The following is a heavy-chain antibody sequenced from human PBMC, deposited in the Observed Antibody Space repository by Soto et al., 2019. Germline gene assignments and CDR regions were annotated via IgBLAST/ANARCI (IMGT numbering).Heavy chain of an antibody. CDR2: ITSAGST. D-gene: IGHD6-19*01. Sequence: EVQLLESGGDLAQPGGSLRLICAASGFTFSNYAMTWVRQSPGKGLEWVSTITSAGSTFYGDSVKGRFTISRDNSKSTLYLQMNSLGAEDTAVYCCAKTDKFHSQSSGWANRFDSWGQGTLVTVSS. CDR3: AKTDKFHSQSSGWANRFDS. J-gene: IGHJ4*02. CDR1: GFTFSNYA. V-gene: IGHV3-23*01.